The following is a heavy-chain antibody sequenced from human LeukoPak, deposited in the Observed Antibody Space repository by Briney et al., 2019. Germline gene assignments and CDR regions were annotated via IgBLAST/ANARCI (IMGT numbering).Heavy chain of an antibody. Sequence: GASVKVSCAASGYAFTSYGISWVRQAPGQGLEWMGWISAYNGNTNYAPKLQGRVTMTTDTSTSTAYMELRSLRSDDTAVYYCAREDCSGGSCYSLSLTPVFHVFDIWGQGTMVTVSS. CDR2: ISAYNGNT. CDR1: GYAFTSYG. V-gene: IGHV1-18*01. D-gene: IGHD2-15*01. J-gene: IGHJ3*02. CDR3: AREDCSGGSCYSLSLTPVFHVFDI.